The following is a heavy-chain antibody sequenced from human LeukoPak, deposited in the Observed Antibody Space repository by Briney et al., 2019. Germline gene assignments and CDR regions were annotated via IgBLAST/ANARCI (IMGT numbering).Heavy chain of an antibody. V-gene: IGHV3-23*01. D-gene: IGHD3-22*01. J-gene: IGHJ4*02. CDR3: AKPFHYYDSSGYYYAGFDY. CDR2: ISGSGGST. Sequence: SGGSLRLSCAASGFTFSSYDMSWVRQAPGKGLEWVSAISGSGGSTYYADSVKGRFTISRDNSKNTLYLQMNSLRAEDTAVYYCAKPFHYYDSSGYYYAGFDYWGQGTLVTVSS. CDR1: GFTFSSYD.